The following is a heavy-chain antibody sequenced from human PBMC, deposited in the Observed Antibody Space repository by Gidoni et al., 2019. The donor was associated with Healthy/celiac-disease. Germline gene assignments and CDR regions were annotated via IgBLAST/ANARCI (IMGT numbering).Heavy chain of an antibody. D-gene: IGHD3-22*01. CDR2: INPNSGGT. V-gene: IGHV1-2*02. CDR1: GYTFTGYY. J-gene: IGHJ3*02. Sequence: QVQLVQSGAEVKTPGASVKVSCKASGYTFTGYYMHWVRQAPGQGLEWMGWINPNSGGTNYAQKFQGRVTMTRDTSISTAYMELSRLRSDDTAVYYCARDYYDSSGYHHDAFDIWGQGTMVTVSS. CDR3: ARDYYDSSGYHHDAFDI.